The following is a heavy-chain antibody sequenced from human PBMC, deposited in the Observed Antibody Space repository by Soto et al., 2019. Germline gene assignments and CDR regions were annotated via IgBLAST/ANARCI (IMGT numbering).Heavy chain of an antibody. CDR2: ISYDGSNK. V-gene: IGHV3-30-3*01. D-gene: IGHD5-18*01. CDR1: GFTFSSYA. CDR3: ARDHQMGRYTYGYLPGVYGMDV. Sequence: QVQLVESGGGVVQPGRSLRLSCAASGFTFSSYAMHWVRQAPGKGLEWVAVISYDGSNKYYADSVKGRFTISRDNSKNTLYLQRTSLRAEDRAVYSCARDHQMGRYTYGYLPGVYGMDVWAKGPRSPSP. J-gene: IGHJ6*02.